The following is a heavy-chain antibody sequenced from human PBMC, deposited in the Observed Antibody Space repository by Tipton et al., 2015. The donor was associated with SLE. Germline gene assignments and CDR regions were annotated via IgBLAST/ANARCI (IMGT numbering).Heavy chain of an antibody. CDR1: GGSFSGYY. J-gene: IGHJ6*02. Sequence: TLSLTCAVNGGSFSGYYWNWIRQTPGKGLGWIGEVHHSGSTNCNPSLKSRVIISVDTSNYQVSLNLSSVTAADTAVYYCARGRHIVVVIPGGRDYGLDVWGQGTTVTVSS. CDR2: VHHSGST. D-gene: IGHD2-21*01. V-gene: IGHV4-34*01. CDR3: ARGRHIVVVIPGGRDYGLDV.